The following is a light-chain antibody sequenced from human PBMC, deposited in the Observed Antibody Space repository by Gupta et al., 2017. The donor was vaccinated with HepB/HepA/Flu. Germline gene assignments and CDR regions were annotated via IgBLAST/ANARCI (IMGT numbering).Light chain of an antibody. Sequence: SSELTQDPAVSVALGQTVRITCQGDSLRSYYASWCQQKPAQAPVVVISAKNNRPSGIPDRFSCSSSGTNSSCVTTGAQAEDEADASCTFCASRSNHLVCGGGTKLTVL. V-gene: IGLV3-19*01. CDR3: TFCASRSNHLV. J-gene: IGLJ3*02. CDR2: AKN. CDR1: SLRSYY.